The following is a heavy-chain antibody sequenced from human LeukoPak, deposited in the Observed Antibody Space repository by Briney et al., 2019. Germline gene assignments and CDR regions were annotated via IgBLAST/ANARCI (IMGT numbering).Heavy chain of an antibody. J-gene: IGHJ6*03. D-gene: IGHD1-26*01. CDR2: IKQDGSEK. CDR1: GFTFSHYW. V-gene: IGHV3-7*01. Sequence: GGSLRLSCEASGFTFSHYWMSWVRQAPGKGLEWVANIKQDGSEKYYVDSVKGRFTISRDNAKNSLYLQMNSLRAEDTAVYYCARDPYSGTYGDTYYYYMDVWGKGTTVTISS. CDR3: ARDPYSGTYGDTYYYYMDV.